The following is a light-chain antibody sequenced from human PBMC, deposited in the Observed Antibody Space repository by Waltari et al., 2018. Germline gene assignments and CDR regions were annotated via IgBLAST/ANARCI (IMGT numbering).Light chain of an antibody. V-gene: IGKV1-39*01. CDR3: QQRGT. CDR2: AAS. CDR1: QSISSY. Sequence: DIQMTQSPSSLSASVGDRVTITCRASQSISSYLNWYQQKPGKAPKLLIYAASSLQSGVPSRFSGSGSETEFTLTISSLKPEDFATYYCQQRGTFGQGTKLEMK. J-gene: IGKJ2*01.